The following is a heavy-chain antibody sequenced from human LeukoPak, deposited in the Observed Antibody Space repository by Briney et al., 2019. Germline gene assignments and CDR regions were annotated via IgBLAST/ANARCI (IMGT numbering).Heavy chain of an antibody. CDR1: GFTFSSYG. Sequence: GGSLRLSCAASGFTFSSYGMHWVRQAPGKGLEWVAFIRYDGSNKYYADSVKGRFTISRDNSKNTLYLQMNSLRAEDTAVYYCARDVGRDGYNSLFDYWGQGTLVTVSS. CDR2: IRYDGSNK. CDR3: ARDVGRDGYNSLFDY. J-gene: IGHJ4*02. D-gene: IGHD5-24*01. V-gene: IGHV3-30*02.